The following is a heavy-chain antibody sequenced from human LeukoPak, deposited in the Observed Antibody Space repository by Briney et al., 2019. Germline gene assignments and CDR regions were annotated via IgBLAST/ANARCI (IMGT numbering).Heavy chain of an antibody. CDR3: ARDEVFPGWFDP. V-gene: IGHV1-46*01. J-gene: IGHJ5*02. CDR2: INPSGGST. CDR1: GYTFTSYY. Sequence: PWASVKVSCKASGYTFTSYYMHWVRQAPGQGLEWMGIINPSGGSTSYAQKFQGRVTMTRDTSTSTVYMELSSLRAEDTAVYYCARDEVFPGWFDPWGQGTLVTVSS. D-gene: IGHD2-8*02.